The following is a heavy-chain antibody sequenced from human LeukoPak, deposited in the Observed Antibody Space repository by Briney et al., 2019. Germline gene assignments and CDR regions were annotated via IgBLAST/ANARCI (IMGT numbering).Heavy chain of an antibody. V-gene: IGHV3-23*01. J-gene: IGHJ4*02. Sequence: GGSLRLSCAASGLXFSSHAMSWVRQAPGKGLEWVSGISGSGGITYYADSGKGRFTISRDNSKNTLYLQMNSLRAEDTAVYYCAKDGYSSGSKLDYWGQGTLVTVSS. CDR2: ISGSGGIT. CDR3: AKDGYSSGSKLDY. CDR1: GLXFSSHA. D-gene: IGHD6-19*01.